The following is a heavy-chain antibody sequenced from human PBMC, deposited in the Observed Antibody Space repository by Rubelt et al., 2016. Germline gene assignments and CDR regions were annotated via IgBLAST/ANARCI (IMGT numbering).Heavy chain of an antibody. CDR3: ARENVSSGWSKTDY. J-gene: IGHJ4*02. Sequence: IYYADSGKGRFTNYRDTAKNSLYLQMNSRRDEDTAVYYCARENVSSGWSKTDYWGQGTLVTVSS. D-gene: IGHD6-19*01. CDR2: I. V-gene: IGHV3-21*01.